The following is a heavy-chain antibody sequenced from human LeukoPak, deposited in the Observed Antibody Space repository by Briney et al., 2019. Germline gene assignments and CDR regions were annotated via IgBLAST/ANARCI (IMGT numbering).Heavy chain of an antibody. CDR2: MYSGGNT. Sequence: GGSLRLSCAASGFTITSNYMSWVRQAPGKGLQWVAAMYSGGNTYYADSVRGRFTISRDSSMNKLYLQMNSLRGEDTAVYSCAGAMGYNLFDYWGQGALVTVSS. V-gene: IGHV3-66*02. J-gene: IGHJ4*02. CDR3: AGAMGYNLFDY. D-gene: IGHD5-24*01. CDR1: GFTITSNY.